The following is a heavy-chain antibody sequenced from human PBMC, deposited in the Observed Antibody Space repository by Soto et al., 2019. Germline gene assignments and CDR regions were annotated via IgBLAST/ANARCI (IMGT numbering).Heavy chain of an antibody. J-gene: IGHJ4*02. V-gene: IGHV5-51*01. Sequence: GESLKISCKGPGYRFTTYWIGWVRQMPGTGLAWMGLIYPGDSNTRFSPSFHGQVTISVDMSISTAYLQWSSLRVSDTAMYYCAGQAYQYDTNYFGYWGQGTLVTVSS. CDR2: IYPGDSNT. CDR1: GYRFTTYW. CDR3: AGQAYQYDTNYFGY. D-gene: IGHD2-8*01.